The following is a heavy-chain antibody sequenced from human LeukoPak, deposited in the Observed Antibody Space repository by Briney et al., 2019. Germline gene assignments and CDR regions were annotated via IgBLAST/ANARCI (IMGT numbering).Heavy chain of an antibody. CDR2: IRGNGDT. D-gene: IGHD1-14*01. CDR1: GLSFSSFA. V-gene: IGHV3-23*01. J-gene: IGHJ4*02. CDR3: ARASWVSTTDAVR. Sequence: GGSLRLSCAASGLSFSSFAMSWVRQGPARGLEWVSSIRGNGDTFYAESVKGRFTLYSDSSRNTVYFQLNNLRVEDTAIYYCARASWVSTTDAVRWGQGTLVTVSS.